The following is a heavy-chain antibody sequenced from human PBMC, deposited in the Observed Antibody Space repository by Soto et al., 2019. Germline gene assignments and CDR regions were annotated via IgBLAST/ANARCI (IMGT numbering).Heavy chain of an antibody. CDR3: AGTISSDRGVQNDP. Sequence: LSLTCTVSGGSVSSGSYYSSWIRQPPGKGLEWIGYIYYSGSTNYNPSLKSRVTISVDTSKNQFSLELSSVTAADTAVYYCAGTISSDRGVQNDPWGQGTLVTVSS. CDR2: IYYSGST. J-gene: IGHJ5*02. D-gene: IGHD5-12*01. CDR1: GGSVSSGSYY. V-gene: IGHV4-61*01.